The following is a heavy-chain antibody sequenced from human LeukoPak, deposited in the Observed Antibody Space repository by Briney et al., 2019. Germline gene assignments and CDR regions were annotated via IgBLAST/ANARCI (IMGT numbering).Heavy chain of an antibody. Sequence: GASVKVSCKASGYTFTSYGISWVRQAPGQGLEWMGWISAYNGNTNYAQKLQGRVTMTTDTSTSTAYMELRSLRSDDTAVYYCARLAVYYGSGSYQGWDYYYMDVWGKGTTVTVSS. V-gene: IGHV1-18*01. CDR3: ARLAVYYGSGSYQGWDYYYMDV. CDR2: ISAYNGNT. D-gene: IGHD3-10*01. CDR1: GYTFTSYG. J-gene: IGHJ6*03.